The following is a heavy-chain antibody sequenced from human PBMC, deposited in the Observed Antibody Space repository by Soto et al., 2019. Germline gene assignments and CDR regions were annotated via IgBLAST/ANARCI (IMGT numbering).Heavy chain of an antibody. Sequence: GGSLRLSCAASGFTFSSYSMNWVRQAPGKGLEWVSYISSSSSTIYYADSVKGRFTISRDNAKNSLYLQMNSLGAEDTAVYYCATNIVVVPAADMDVWGKGTTVTVSS. J-gene: IGHJ6*03. D-gene: IGHD2-2*01. CDR1: GFTFSSYS. CDR2: ISSSSSTI. CDR3: ATNIVVVPAADMDV. V-gene: IGHV3-48*01.